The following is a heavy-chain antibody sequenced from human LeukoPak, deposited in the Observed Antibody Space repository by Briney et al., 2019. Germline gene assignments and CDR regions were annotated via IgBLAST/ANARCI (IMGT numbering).Heavy chain of an antibody. Sequence: GGSLRLSCAASGFTFSSYEMNWVRQAPGKGLEWVSYISSSGSTIYYADSVKGRFTISRDNAKNSLYLQMNSLRAEDTAVYYCARVYSSINYWGQGTLVTVSS. V-gene: IGHV3-48*03. D-gene: IGHD6-13*01. CDR2: ISSSGSTI. CDR3: ARVYSSINY. J-gene: IGHJ4*02. CDR1: GFTFSSYE.